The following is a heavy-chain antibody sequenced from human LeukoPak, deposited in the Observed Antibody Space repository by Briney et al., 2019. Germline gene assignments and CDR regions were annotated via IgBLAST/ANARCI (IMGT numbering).Heavy chain of an antibody. J-gene: IGHJ4*02. CDR2: IIPILGIA. CDR3: ASRGVGLRYFDWSN. CDR1: GGTFSSYA. D-gene: IGHD3-9*01. Sequence: GSSVKVSCKASGGTFSSYAISWVRQAPGQGLEWMGRIIPILGIANYAQKFQGRVTITADKSTSTAYMELSSLRSEDTAVYYCASRGVGLRYFDWSNWGQGTLVTVSS. V-gene: IGHV1-69*04.